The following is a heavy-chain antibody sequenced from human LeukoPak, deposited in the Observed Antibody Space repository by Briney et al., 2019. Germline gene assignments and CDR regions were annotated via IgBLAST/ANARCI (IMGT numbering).Heavy chain of an antibody. CDR3: AKALGAAASLSAYYYYYMDV. V-gene: IGHV3-9*01. CDR2: ISWNSGSI. Sequence: GGSLRLSCAASGFTFDDYAMHWVRQAAGKGLEWVSGISWNSGSIGYADSVKGRFTISRDNAKNSLYLQMNRLRAEDTALYYCAKALGAAASLSAYYYYYMDVWGKGTTVTVSS. CDR1: GFTFDDYA. J-gene: IGHJ6*03. D-gene: IGHD6-13*01.